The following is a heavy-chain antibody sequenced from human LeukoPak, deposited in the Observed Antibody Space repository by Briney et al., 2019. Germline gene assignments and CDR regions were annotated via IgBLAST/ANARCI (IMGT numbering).Heavy chain of an antibody. CDR2: IKQDGSEK. Sequence: GGSLRLSCAASGFTFSSYWMSWVRQAPGKGLEWVANIKQDGSEKYYVDSVKGRFTISRDNAKNSLYLQMNSLRAEDTAVYYCARYGSMMARAYYYYYYMDVWGKGTTVTVSS. D-gene: IGHD3-10*01. V-gene: IGHV3-7*01. CDR3: ARYGSMMARAYYYYYYMDV. J-gene: IGHJ6*03. CDR1: GFTFSSYW.